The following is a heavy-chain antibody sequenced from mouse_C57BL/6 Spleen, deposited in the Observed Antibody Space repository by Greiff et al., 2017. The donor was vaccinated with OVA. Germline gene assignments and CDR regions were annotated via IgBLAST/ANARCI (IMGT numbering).Heavy chain of an antibody. CDR3: ARNYGSSYYAMDY. V-gene: IGHV3-6*01. D-gene: IGHD1-1*01. CDR2: ISYDGSN. Sequence: EVKLVESGPGLVKPSQSLSLTCSVTGYSITSGYYWNWIRQFPGNKLEWMGYISYDGSNNYNPSLKNRISITRDTSKNQFFLKLNSVTTEDTATYCCARNYGSSYYAMDYWGQGTSVTVSS. CDR1: GYSITSGYY. J-gene: IGHJ4*01.